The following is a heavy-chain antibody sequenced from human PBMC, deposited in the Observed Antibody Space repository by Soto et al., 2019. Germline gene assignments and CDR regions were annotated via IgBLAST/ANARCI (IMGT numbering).Heavy chain of an antibody. CDR3: AREGGSGSPEWYFNA. CDR1: GGSISSGGYS. J-gene: IGHJ2*01. V-gene: IGHV4-30-2*01. D-gene: IGHD1-26*01. Sequence: SETLSLTCTVSGGSISSGGYSWSWLRQPPGKGLEWIGYIFHSGSTYYNPSLKSRVTISVDGSKNLFSLELSSVTAADSAIYYCAREGGSGSPEWYFNAWGRGTLVTV. CDR2: IFHSGST.